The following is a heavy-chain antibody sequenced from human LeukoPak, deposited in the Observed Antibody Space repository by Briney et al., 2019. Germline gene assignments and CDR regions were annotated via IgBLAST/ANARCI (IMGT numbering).Heavy chain of an antibody. D-gene: IGHD1-26*01. CDR3: ARGRSLYFDY. CDR2: IYYSGST. Sequence: SETLSLTCTVSGGSISSSSYYWGWIRQPPGKGLEWIGSIYYSGSTYYNPSLKSRVTISVDTSKNQFSLKLSSVTAADTAVYYCARGRSLYFDYWGQGTLVTVSS. J-gene: IGHJ4*02. V-gene: IGHV4-39*01. CDR1: GGSISSSSYY.